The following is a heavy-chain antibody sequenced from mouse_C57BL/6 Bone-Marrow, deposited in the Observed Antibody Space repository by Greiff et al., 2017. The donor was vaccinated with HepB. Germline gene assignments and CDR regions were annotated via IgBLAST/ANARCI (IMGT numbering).Heavy chain of an antibody. Sequence: EVQRVESGGGLVQSGRSLRLSCATSGFTFSDFYMEWVRQAPGKGLEWIAASRNKANDYTTEYSASVKGRFIVSRDTSQSILYLQMNALRAEDTAIYYCARDGSHYYGSSYGYFDVWGTGTTVTVSS. CDR2: SRNKANDYTT. CDR3: ARDGSHYYGSSYGYFDV. V-gene: IGHV7-1*01. D-gene: IGHD1-1*01. CDR1: GFTFSDFY. J-gene: IGHJ1*03.